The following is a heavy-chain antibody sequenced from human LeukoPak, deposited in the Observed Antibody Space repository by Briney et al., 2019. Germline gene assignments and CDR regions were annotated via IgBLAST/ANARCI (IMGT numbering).Heavy chain of an antibody. Sequence: XGXGXXXMGSIYHSGSTYYNPSLKSRVTISVDTSKNQFSLKLSSVTAADTAVYYCASSVITMIVVATFDYWGQGTLVTVSS. J-gene: IGHJ4*02. V-gene: IGHV4-38-2*01. D-gene: IGHD3-22*01. CDR3: ASSVITMIVVATFDY. CDR2: IYHSGST.